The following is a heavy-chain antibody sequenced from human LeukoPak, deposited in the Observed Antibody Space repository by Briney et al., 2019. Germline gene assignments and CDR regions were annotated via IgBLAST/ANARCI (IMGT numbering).Heavy chain of an antibody. Sequence: PGGSLRLSCAASGFTFSSYWMSWVRQAPGKGLVWVSRIISDGSTTDYADSVKGRFTISRDNAKNTLYLQMNSLRDEDTAMYYCTRDRARAGGEILDYWGQGTLVTVSS. CDR3: TRDRARAGGEILDY. D-gene: IGHD3-10*01. CDR1: GFTFSSYW. V-gene: IGHV3-74*01. J-gene: IGHJ4*02. CDR2: IISDGSTT.